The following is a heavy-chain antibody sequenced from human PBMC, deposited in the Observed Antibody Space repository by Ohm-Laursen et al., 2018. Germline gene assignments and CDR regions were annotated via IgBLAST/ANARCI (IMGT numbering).Heavy chain of an antibody. V-gene: IGHV4-34*01. CDR1: GGSFSGYY. Sequence: SDTLSLTCVVYGGSFSGYYWSWIRQPPGKGLEWIGEINHSGSTNYNPSLKSRVTISGDTSKNQFSLKLSSVTAADTAVYYCARGRRGMVRGVITFDYWGQGTLVTVSS. J-gene: IGHJ4*02. CDR2: INHSGST. CDR3: ARGRRGMVRGVITFDY. D-gene: IGHD3-10*01.